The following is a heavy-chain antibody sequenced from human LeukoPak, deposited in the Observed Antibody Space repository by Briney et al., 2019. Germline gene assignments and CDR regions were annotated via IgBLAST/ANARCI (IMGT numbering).Heavy chain of an antibody. CDR2: ISAYNGHT. J-gene: IGHJ4*02. CDR1: GYTFTNYG. V-gene: IGHV1-18*01. D-gene: IGHD3-10*01. CDR3: ARESYNSGSYYNDY. Sequence: ASVKVSCKASGYTFTNYGISWVRQAPGQGLEWMGWISAYNGHTNYAQKLQGRVTMTTDTSTSTAYMELRSLRSDDTALYYCARESYNSGSYYNDYWGQGTLVTVSS.